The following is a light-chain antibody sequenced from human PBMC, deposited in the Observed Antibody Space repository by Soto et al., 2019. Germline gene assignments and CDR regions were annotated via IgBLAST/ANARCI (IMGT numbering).Light chain of an antibody. J-gene: IGKJ1*01. CDR2: GAA. CDR3: QRYGSSPT. CDR1: QSVSSN. Sequence: IVMTQSPATLSVSPGERATLSCRASQSVSSNLAWYQQKPGQAPRLLIFGAATRAADIPDRFSGSGSGTDFTLTISRLEPEDFAVYYCQRYGSSPTFGQGTKVDIK. V-gene: IGKV3-20*01.